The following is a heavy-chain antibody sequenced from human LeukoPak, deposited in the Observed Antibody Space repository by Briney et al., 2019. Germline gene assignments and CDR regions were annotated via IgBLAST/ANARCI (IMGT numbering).Heavy chain of an antibody. D-gene: IGHD2-8*02. CDR2: IFPSGGEI. Sequence: GGSLQLSCAASGFTFITFAMIGVRQPPGKGLEGVSSIFPSGGEIHYADSVRGRLTISRENSKRNLSLQMNSLRAEDTAIYYCATYRQVLLPFESWGQGTLVAVSS. V-gene: IGHV3-23*01. J-gene: IGHJ4*02. CDR1: GFTFITFA. CDR3: ATYRQVLLPFES.